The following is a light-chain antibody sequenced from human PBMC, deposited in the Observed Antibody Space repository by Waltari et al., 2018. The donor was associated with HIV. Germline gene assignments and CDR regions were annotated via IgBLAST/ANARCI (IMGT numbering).Light chain of an antibody. CDR1: HNINNF. CDR2: SAS. Sequence: DLQMTQSPSSLSASIGDRVTITCRASHNINNFLNWYHQRPGEVPKLLIYSASSLESGVPSRFSAGYSGPDFTLTISSLQPEDFGTYFCQQTYSIPYTFGQGTNLEIK. CDR3: QQTYSIPYT. V-gene: IGKV1-39*01. J-gene: IGKJ2*01.